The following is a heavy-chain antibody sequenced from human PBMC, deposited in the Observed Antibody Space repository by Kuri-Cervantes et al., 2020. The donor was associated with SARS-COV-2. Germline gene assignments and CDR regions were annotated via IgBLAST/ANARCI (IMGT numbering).Heavy chain of an antibody. V-gene: IGHV4-59*08. J-gene: IGHJ4*02. CDR1: GGSISSYY. Sequence: GSLRLSCTVSGGSISSYYWSWIRQPPGKGLEWIGYIYYSGSTNYNPSLKSRVTISVDTSKNQFSLKLSSVTAADTAVYCCVENDYYDSSGYSHFDYWGQGTLVTVSS. D-gene: IGHD3-22*01. CDR2: IYYSGST. CDR3: VENDYYDSSGYSHFDY.